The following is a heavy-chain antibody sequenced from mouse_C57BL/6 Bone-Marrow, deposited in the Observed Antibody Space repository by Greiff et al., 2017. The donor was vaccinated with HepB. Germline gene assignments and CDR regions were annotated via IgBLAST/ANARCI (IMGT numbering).Heavy chain of an antibody. CDR2: ISSGSSTS. CDR1: GFTFSDYG. CDR3: AWVPAWFAY. J-gene: IGHJ3*01. V-gene: IGHV5-17*01. D-gene: IGHD5-1*01. Sequence: EVHLVESGGGLVKPGASLKLSCAASGFTFSDYGMHWVRQAPEKGLEWVAYISSGSSTSYYADTVKGRFTISRDKANNTLFLQMTSLRSAYAAMYYCAWVPAWFAYWGQGTLVTVSA.